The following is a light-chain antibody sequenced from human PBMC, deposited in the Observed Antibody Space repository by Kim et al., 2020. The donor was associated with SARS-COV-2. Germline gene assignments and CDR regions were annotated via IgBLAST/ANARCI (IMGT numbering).Light chain of an antibody. V-gene: IGLV3-1*01. CDR1: KLGDKY. Sequence: SYELTQPPSVSVSPGQTASITCSGDKLGDKYACWYQQKPSQSPVLVIYQYSKRPSGIAELFSGSNSVNTATLTISGTQAMDEVDYYCQAWDSSTEVLGTVTNVPI. CDR2: QYS. J-gene: IGLJ1*01. CDR3: QAWDSSTEV.